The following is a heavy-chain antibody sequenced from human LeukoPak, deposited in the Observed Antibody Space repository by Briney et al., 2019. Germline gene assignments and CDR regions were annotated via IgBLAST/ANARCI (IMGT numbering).Heavy chain of an antibody. CDR1: GSTFSIYA. CDR2: ISYDGSDK. D-gene: IGHD6-19*01. J-gene: IGHJ4*02. CDR3: ARAVYRSGGYYFDY. Sequence: GGSLRLSCAASGSTFSIYAMQWVRQAPGKGLEWVAVISYDGSDKNYADSVKGRFTISRDNSMDTLYLQMNRLRAEDTAVYYCARAVYRSGGYYFDYWGQGILVTVSS. V-gene: IGHV3-30*04.